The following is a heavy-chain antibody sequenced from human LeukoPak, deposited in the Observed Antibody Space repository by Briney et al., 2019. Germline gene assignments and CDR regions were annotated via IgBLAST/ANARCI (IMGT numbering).Heavy chain of an antibody. J-gene: IGHJ3*02. V-gene: IGHV3-21*01. CDR1: GFTFSSYS. D-gene: IGHD3-16*01. Sequence: GGSLRLSCAASGFTFSSYSMNWVRQAPGKGLEWVSSISSSSSSYIYYADSVKGRFTISRDNAKNSLYLQMNSLRAEDTAVYYCARVDYDYVWGSPFGAFDIWGQGTMVTVSS. CDR3: ARVDYDYVWGSPFGAFDI. CDR2: ISSSSSSYI.